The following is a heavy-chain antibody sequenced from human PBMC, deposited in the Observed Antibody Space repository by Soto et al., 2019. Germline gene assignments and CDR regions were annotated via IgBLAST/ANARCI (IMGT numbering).Heavy chain of an antibody. D-gene: IGHD6-13*01. V-gene: IGHV4-30-2*01. J-gene: IGHJ5*02. Sequence: TSGTLSLTCAFSGCSISSCGFSWGWVPQPPGKGLEWIGYIYHSGSTYYNPSLKSRVTISVDRSKNQFSLKLSSVTAADTAVYYCARAWTATAGWANWFDRWGQGTLVTISS. CDR1: GCSISSCGFS. CDR3: ARAWTATAGWANWFDR. CDR2: IYHSGST.